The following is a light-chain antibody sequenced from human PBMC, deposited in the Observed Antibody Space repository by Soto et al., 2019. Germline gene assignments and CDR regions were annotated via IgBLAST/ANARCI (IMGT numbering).Light chain of an antibody. V-gene: IGKV3-11*01. CDR2: DAS. CDR3: HQRSSWPRGT. J-gene: IGKJ1*01. Sequence: EIVLTQSPATLSLSPGERATLSCRASQSVSSYLAWYQQKPGQGPRLLIYDASNRATGVSARFSGSGSGTDFTLTISSLEPEDFAVYYCHQRSSWPRGTFGKAT. CDR1: QSVSSY.